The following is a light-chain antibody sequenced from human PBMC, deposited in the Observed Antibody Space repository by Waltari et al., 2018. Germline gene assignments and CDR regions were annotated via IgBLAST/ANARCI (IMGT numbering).Light chain of an antibody. CDR2: WAS. V-gene: IGKV4-1*01. CDR3: QQYYSART. J-gene: IGKJ1*01. CDR1: QSVLYSSNNKNY. Sequence: DIVMTQSPDSLAVSLGERATINCKSSQSVLYSSNNKNYLAWYKQKPGQPPKLLISWASTRESGVPDRFSGSGSGTDFTLTISSLQAEDVAVYYCQQYYSARTFGQGTKVEI.